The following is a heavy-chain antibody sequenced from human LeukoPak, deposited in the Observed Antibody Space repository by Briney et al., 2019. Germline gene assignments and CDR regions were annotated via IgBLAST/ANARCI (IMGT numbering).Heavy chain of an antibody. CDR2: IYYSGST. J-gene: IGHJ4*02. CDR1: GGSISTYY. Sequence: SETLSLTCTVFGGSISTYYWSWIRQPPGKRLEWIGYIYYSGSTNYNPSLKSRVSISLDTSKNQFSLKLSSVTAADTAVCYCAGVEMATSYFDYWGQGALVTVSS. V-gene: IGHV4-59*01. D-gene: IGHD5-24*01. CDR3: AGVEMATSYFDY.